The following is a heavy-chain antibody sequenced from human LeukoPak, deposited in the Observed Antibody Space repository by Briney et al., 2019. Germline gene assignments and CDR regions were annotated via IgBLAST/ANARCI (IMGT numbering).Heavy chain of an antibody. CDR3: ARDNYGSGSYSWSKRLDY. V-gene: IGHV3-53*01. Sequence: GGSLRLSCAVSGFTVSGNYMSWIRQGPGKGLEWVSLIYSDDTTLYADSVKGRFTISRDNSKNTLYLQMNSLRAEDTAVYYCARDNYGSGSYSWSKRLDYWGQGTLVTVSS. CDR1: GFTVSGNY. D-gene: IGHD3-10*01. CDR2: IYSDDTT. J-gene: IGHJ4*02.